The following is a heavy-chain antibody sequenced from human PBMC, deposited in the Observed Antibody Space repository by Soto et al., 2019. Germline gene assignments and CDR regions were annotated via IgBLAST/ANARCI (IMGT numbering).Heavy chain of an antibody. Sequence: EVQLVESGGVVVQPGGSLRLSCAASGFTFDDYTMHWVRQAPGKGLEWVSLISWDGGSTSYEDSVKGRFTISRDNSKNSLYLQMNSLRTEDTALYYCAKDIYKPQGAVVYLYRGMDVWGQGTTVTVSS. D-gene: IGHD2-8*02. CDR3: AKDIYKPQGAVVYLYRGMDV. CDR1: GFTFDDYT. CDR2: ISWDGGST. J-gene: IGHJ6*02. V-gene: IGHV3-43*01.